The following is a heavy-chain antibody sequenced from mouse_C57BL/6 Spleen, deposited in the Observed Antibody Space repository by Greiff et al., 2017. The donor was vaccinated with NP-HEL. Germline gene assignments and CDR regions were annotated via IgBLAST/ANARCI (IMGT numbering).Heavy chain of an antibody. CDR2: INPYNGGT. V-gene: IGHV1-19*01. Sequence: VQLQQSGPVLVKPGASVKMSCKASGYTFTDYYMNWVKQSHGKSLEWIGVINPYNGGTSYNQKFKGKATLTVDKSSSTAYMELNSLTSEDSAVYYCARRRDGYFFFDYWGQGTTLTVSS. CDR1: GYTFTDYY. J-gene: IGHJ2*01. CDR3: ARRRDGYFFFDY. D-gene: IGHD2-3*01.